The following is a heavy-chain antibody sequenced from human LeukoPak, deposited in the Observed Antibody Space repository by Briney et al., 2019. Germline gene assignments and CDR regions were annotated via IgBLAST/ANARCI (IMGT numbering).Heavy chain of an antibody. CDR1: GGSISSGDYY. J-gene: IGHJ4*02. CDR2: IYYSGST. D-gene: IGHD4-17*01. Sequence: PSETLSLTCTVSGGSISSGDYYWSWIRQPPGKGLEWIGYIYYSGSTYYNPSLKSRVTISVDTSKNQFSLKLSSVTAADTAVYYCARDGVGTVTDGYFDYWGQGALVTVSS. V-gene: IGHV4-30-4*01. CDR3: ARDGVGTVTDGYFDY.